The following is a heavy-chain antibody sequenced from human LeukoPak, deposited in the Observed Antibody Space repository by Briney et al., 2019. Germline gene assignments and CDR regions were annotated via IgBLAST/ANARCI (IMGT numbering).Heavy chain of an antibody. Sequence: SETLSLTCSVSGGSVTSGIYHWGWIRQPPGKGLEWIGSVYFDGGTHHNPSLQSRVTVSIDTSKNQFSLRLSSVTAADTALYYCARDHYYDGRGRFDPWGPGTLVTVSS. CDR2: VYFDGGT. CDR1: GGSVTSGIYH. D-gene: IGHD3-16*01. CDR3: ARDHYYDGRGRFDP. V-gene: IGHV4-39*07. J-gene: IGHJ5*02.